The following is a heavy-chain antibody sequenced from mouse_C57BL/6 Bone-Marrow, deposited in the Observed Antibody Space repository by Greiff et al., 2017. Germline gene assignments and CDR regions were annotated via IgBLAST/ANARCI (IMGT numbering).Heavy chain of an antibody. CDR1: GFTFSDFY. D-gene: IGHD2-4*01. Sequence: EVQGVESGGGLVQSGRSLRLSCATSGFTFSDFYMEWVRQAPGKGLEWIAASRNKANDYTTEYSASVKGRFIVSRDTSQSILYLQMNALRAEDTAIYYCARDGDYAWFAYWGQGTLVTVSA. CDR3: ARDGDYAWFAY. J-gene: IGHJ3*01. V-gene: IGHV7-1*01. CDR2: SRNKANDYTT.